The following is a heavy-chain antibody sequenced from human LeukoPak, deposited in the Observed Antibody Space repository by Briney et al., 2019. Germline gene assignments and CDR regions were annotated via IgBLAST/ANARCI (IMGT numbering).Heavy chain of an antibody. CDR1: GDTLTRLS. Sequence: ASVKVSCKVSGDTLTRLSTHWVRQAPGKGLEWMGGFDPEHAEMIDAQKLQGRVTMTEDRSTDAAYVELSRLRSEDTAVYYCATGGPWDLLKYWGQGTLVTVSS. CDR2: FDPEHAEM. V-gene: IGHV1-24*01. J-gene: IGHJ4*02. CDR3: ATGGPWDLLKY. D-gene: IGHD3-9*01.